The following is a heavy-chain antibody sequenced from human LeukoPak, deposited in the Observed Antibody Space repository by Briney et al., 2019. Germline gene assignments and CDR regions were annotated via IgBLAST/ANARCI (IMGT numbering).Heavy chain of an antibody. CDR2: LSGGGGRS. V-gene: IGHV3-23*01. Sequence: GGSLRLSCEASGFAFSNYAMTWVRQAPGKGLEWVAALSGGGGRSYYADSVKGRFTISRDNSKNTLYLQMNSLTPEDTGIYYCVRGYRNQWELWAWGQGTLVTVSS. J-gene: IGHJ5*02. CDR3: VRGYRNQWELWA. D-gene: IGHD1-26*01. CDR1: GFAFSNYA.